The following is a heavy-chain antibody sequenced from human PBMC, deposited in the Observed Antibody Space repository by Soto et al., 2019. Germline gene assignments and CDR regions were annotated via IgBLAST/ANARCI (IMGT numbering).Heavy chain of an antibody. Sequence: SPTLSLTCAISGDSVSSNSAAWNWIRQSPSRGLEWLGRTYYRSKWYNDYAVSVKSRITINPDTSKNQFSLQLNSVTPEDTAVYYCARDDPVFYDFWSGALDVWGKGTTVTVSS. J-gene: IGHJ6*04. V-gene: IGHV6-1*01. D-gene: IGHD3-3*01. CDR1: GDSVSSNSAA. CDR2: TYYRSKWYN. CDR3: ARDDPVFYDFWSGALDV.